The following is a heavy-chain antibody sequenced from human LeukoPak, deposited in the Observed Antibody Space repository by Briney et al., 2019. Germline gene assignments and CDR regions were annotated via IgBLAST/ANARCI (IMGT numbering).Heavy chain of an antibody. CDR1: GYTFTSSA. J-gene: IGHJ1*01. D-gene: IGHD2-15*01. Sequence: GASVKVSCKASGYTFTSSAMHWVRQAPGQRLEWMGWINAGNGNTKYSQTFQGRVTITRDTSASIVYMELSSLRSEDTAVYYCARDSSDIRSLIAHWGQGTLVTVSS. CDR3: ARDSSDIRSLIAH. V-gene: IGHV1-3*01. CDR2: INAGNGNT.